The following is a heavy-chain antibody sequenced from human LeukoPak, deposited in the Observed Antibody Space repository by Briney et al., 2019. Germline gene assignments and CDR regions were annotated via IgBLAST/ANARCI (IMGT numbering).Heavy chain of an antibody. Sequence: SETLSLTCTVSGGSVSSSSYYWGWIRQPPGKGLEWFGNIYYSGSTDCNPSLKSRVTISVDTAKNQFSLKLSSVTAADTAVYYCARHEGTSGWPFDYWGQGTLVTVSS. CDR3: ARHEGTSGWPFDY. CDR2: IYYSGST. CDR1: GGSVSSSSYY. J-gene: IGHJ4*02. D-gene: IGHD6-19*01. V-gene: IGHV4-39*01.